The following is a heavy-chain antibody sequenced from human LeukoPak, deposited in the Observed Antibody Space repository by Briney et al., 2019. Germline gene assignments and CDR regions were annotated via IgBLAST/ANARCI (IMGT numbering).Heavy chain of an antibody. CDR1: VGSFSGYY. Sequence: SETLSLTCAVYVGSFSGYYWSWIRQPPGKGLEWIGEINHSGSTNYNPPLKSRVTISVDTSKNQFSLKLSSVTAADTAVYYCARGRNGYCSSTSCYRFDYWGQGTLVTVSS. J-gene: IGHJ4*02. CDR3: ARGRNGYCSSTSCYRFDY. V-gene: IGHV4-34*01. CDR2: INHSGST. D-gene: IGHD2-2*01.